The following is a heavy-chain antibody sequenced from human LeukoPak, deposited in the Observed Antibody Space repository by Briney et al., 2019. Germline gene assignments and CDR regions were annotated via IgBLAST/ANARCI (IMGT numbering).Heavy chain of an antibody. J-gene: IGHJ1*01. CDR1: GFTFSSYA. Sequence: GGSLRLSCAASGFTFSSYAMHWVRQAPGKGLEWVAVISYDGSNKYYADSVKGRFTISRDNSKNTLYLQMNGLRAEDMALYYCAKDAYSTSGSDGYFHHWGQGTLVTVSS. CDR3: AKDAYSTSGSDGYFHH. V-gene: IGHV3-30-3*01. D-gene: IGHD3-16*01. CDR2: ISYDGSNK.